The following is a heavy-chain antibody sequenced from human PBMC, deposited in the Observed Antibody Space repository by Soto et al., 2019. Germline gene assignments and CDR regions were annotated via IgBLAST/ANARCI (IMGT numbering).Heavy chain of an antibody. CDR3: AKVSGLGDDY. CDR2: ISYDGSNK. Sequence: QVQLVESGGGVVQPGRSLRLSCAASGFTFSSYGMHWVRQAPGKGPEWVAVISYDGSNKYYADSVKGRFTISRDNSKNTLYLQMNSLRAEDTAVYYCAKVSGLGDDYWGQGTLVTVSS. V-gene: IGHV3-30*18. CDR1: GFTFSSYG. D-gene: IGHD2-21*01. J-gene: IGHJ4*02.